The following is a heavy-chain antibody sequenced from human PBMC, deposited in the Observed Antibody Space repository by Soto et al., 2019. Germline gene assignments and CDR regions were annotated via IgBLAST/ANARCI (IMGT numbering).Heavy chain of an antibody. V-gene: IGHV3-53*01. D-gene: IGHD1-20*01. CDR1: GFTVSSNY. J-gene: IGHJ6*02. CDR2: IYSGGST. CDR3: ARESITKGYYYYGMDV. Sequence: GGSLRLSCAASGFTVSSNYMSWVRQAPGKGLEWVSVIYSGGSTYYADSVKGRFTISRDNSKNTLYLQMNSLRAEDTAVYYCARESITKGYYYYGMDVWGQGTTVTVSS.